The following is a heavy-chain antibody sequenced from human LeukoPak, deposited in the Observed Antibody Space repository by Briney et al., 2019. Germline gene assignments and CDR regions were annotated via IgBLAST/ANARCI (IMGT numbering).Heavy chain of an antibody. CDR1: GFSFDYYV. CDR2: ISADGGST. Sequence: PGGSLRLSCAASGFSFDYYVMHWVRQTPGKGLEWVSLISADGGSTYYADSVKGRFTISRGNSKNSLHLQMNSLRTEDTALYYCAKDDFTTMAFDYWGQGTLVTVSS. V-gene: IGHV3-43*02. D-gene: IGHD5-18*01. J-gene: IGHJ4*02. CDR3: AKDDFTTMAFDY.